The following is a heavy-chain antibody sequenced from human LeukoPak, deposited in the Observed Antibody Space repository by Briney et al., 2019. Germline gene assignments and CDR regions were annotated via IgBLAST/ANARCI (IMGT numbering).Heavy chain of an antibody. CDR3: ARNVYNFDY. V-gene: IGHV3-48*03. CDR2: ISSSGSTI. D-gene: IGHD3-10*02. CDR1: GFTFSSYE. Sequence: PGGSLRLSCAASGFTFSSYEMNWVRQAPGKGLGWVSYISSSGSTIYYADSVQGRFTISRDNAQNSLYLQMSSLRAEDTAVYYCARNVYNFDYWGQGTLVTVSS. J-gene: IGHJ4*02.